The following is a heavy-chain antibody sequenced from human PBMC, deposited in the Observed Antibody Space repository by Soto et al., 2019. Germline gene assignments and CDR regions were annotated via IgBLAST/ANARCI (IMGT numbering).Heavy chain of an antibody. Sequence: PGGSLRLSCAASGFTFSDNHMTWIRQAPGRGLEWVAYISDSGNIIYYADSVQGRFTVSRDNAKNSLYLQMNSLSAEDTAVYYCARRTRGAGWFDPWGQGTLVTVSS. V-gene: IGHV3-11*01. CDR1: GFTFSDNH. J-gene: IGHJ5*02. CDR3: ARRTRGAGWFDP. CDR2: ISDSGNII. D-gene: IGHD6-19*01.